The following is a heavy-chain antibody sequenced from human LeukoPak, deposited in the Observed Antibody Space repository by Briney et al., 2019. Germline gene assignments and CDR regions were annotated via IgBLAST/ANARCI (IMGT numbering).Heavy chain of an antibody. J-gene: IGHJ3*02. CDR2: ISYDGSNK. CDR1: GFTFNNYG. V-gene: IGHV3-30*03. CDR3: ARGDYDNDAFDI. Sequence: TGGSLRLSCAASGFTFNNYGMHWVRQAPGKGLEWVAVISYDGSNKYYADSVKGRFTISRDNSKNTLYLQMNSLRAEDTAVYYCARGDYDNDAFDIWGQGTMVTVSS. D-gene: IGHD3-22*01.